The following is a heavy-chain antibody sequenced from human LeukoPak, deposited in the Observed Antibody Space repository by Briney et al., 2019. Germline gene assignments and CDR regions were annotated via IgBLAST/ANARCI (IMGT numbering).Heavy chain of an antibody. CDR2: ISSSTNTK. V-gene: IGHV3-48*01. J-gene: IGHJ4*02. D-gene: IGHD4-23*01. CDR3: AKDSSPYGGHVDY. Sequence: GGSLSLSCEVSGFPFALYNMNWVRQAPGKGLEWLSYISSSTNTKYYADSVKGRFTISRDNSKNTLYLKMNSLRAEDTAVKYCAKDSSPYGGHVDYWGQGTLVTVSS. CDR1: GFPFALYN.